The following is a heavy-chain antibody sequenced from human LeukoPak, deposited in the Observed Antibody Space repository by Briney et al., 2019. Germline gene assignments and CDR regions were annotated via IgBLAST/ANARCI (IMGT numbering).Heavy chain of an antibody. CDR3: ARVLNYYDSSGYYFSY. D-gene: IGHD3-22*01. CDR2: ISYDGSNK. CDR1: GFTVSYYT. J-gene: IGHJ4*02. V-gene: IGHV3-30-3*01. Sequence: GRSLRLSCAASGFTVSYYTMHWVRQAPGKGLEWVAVISYDGSNKYYADSVKGRFTISRDNSKNTLYLQMNSLRAEDTAVYYCARVLNYYDSSGYYFSYWGQGTLVTVSS.